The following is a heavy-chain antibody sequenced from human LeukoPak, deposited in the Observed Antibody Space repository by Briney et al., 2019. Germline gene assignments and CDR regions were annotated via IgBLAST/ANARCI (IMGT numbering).Heavy chain of an antibody. J-gene: IGHJ4*02. CDR2: IYTSGST. Sequence: SETLSLTCTVSGGSISTYYWSWIRQSAGEGLEWIGRIYTSGSTNYNPSLKSRVTISLDTSRNQFSLQLSSVTAADTAVYYCARGVTWNYLNYWGQGTLVTVSS. D-gene: IGHD2-21*02. V-gene: IGHV4-4*07. CDR1: GGSISTYY. CDR3: ARGVTWNYLNY.